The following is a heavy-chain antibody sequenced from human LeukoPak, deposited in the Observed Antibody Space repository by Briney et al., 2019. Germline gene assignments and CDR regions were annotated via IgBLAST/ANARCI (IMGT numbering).Heavy chain of an antibody. CDR1: GYTFTGYY. V-gene: IGHV1-2*02. CDR3: AREWSDVEMATIKAFDI. D-gene: IGHD5-24*01. Sequence: ASVKVSCKASGYTFTGYYMHWVRQAPGRGLEWMGWINPNSGATKYAQKFQGRVTMTRDTSISTAYMELSRLRSDDTAVYYCAREWSDVEMATIKAFDIWGQGTMVTVSS. CDR2: INPNSGAT. J-gene: IGHJ3*02.